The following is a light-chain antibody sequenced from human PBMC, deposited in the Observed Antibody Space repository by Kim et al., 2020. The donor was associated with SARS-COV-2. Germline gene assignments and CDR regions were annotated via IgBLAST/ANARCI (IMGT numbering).Light chain of an antibody. CDR2: YDE. Sequence: QSVTSCRDGHNSNIGNNAVHWYQQFPGKPPKLIIYYDERVASGVPDRFTGSKSGTSASLAISGLQSEDEADYRCASWDDKLDAVLFGGGTQLAVL. CDR3: ASWDDKLDAVL. CDR1: NSNIGNNA. V-gene: IGLV1-36*01. J-gene: IGLJ3*02.